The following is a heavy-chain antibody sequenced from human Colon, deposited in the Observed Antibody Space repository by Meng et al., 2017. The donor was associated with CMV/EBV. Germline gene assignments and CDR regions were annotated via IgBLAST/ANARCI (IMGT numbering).Heavy chain of an antibody. V-gene: IGHV3-7*01. Sequence: GGSLRLSCAASGFTFSNYNMNWVRQAPGKGLEWVANIKEDGSEQFYADSVKGRFTISRDNAKNSLYLQMNSLRAGDTALYYCGKNRVESWGQGTLVTVSS. D-gene: IGHD3-10*01. CDR3: GKNRVES. CDR1: GFTFSNYN. J-gene: IGHJ4*02. CDR2: IKEDGSEQ.